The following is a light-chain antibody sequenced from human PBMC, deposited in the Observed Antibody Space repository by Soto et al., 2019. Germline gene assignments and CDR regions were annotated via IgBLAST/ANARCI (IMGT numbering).Light chain of an antibody. J-gene: IGLJ1*01. CDR1: SSDVGGYNF. CDR2: EVD. CDR3: ISYAVTTSYV. Sequence: QSALTQPPSASGSPGQSVTSSCTGTSSDVGGYNFVSWYQQHPGKAPKLMIYEVDKRPSGVPDRFSGSKSGNTASLTVSGLQAEDEADYYCISYAVTTSYVFGNGTKVTVL. V-gene: IGLV2-8*01.